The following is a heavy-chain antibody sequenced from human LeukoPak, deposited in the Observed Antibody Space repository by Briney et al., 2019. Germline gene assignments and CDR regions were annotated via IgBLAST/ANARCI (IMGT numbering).Heavy chain of an antibody. CDR1: GYNFTPYW. Sequence: NRGESLKISCQSSGYNFTPYWIVWVRQMPGKGLEWMGITFAGYSYTIYSPSFQGQVTISVDKSISTAYLQWSSLKASDTAMYYCASGEEYYFDYWGQGTLVTVSS. D-gene: IGHD3-10*01. V-gene: IGHV5-51*01. CDR2: TFAGYSYT. J-gene: IGHJ4*02. CDR3: ASGEEYYFDY.